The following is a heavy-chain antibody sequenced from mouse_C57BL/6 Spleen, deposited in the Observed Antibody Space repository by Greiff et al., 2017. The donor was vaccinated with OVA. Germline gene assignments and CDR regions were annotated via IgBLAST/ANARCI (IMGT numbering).Heavy chain of an antibody. J-gene: IGHJ3*01. CDR1: GYTFTSYW. CDR3: ARRGVGAWFAY. D-gene: IGHD3-1*01. CDR2: IDPSDSYT. V-gene: IGHV1-69*01. Sequence: VQLQQSGAELVMPGASVKLSCKASGYTFTSYWMHWVKQRPGQGLEWIGEIDPSDSYTNYNQKFKGKSTLTVDKSSSTAYMQLSSLTSEDSAVYYCARRGVGAWFAYWGQGTLVTVSA.